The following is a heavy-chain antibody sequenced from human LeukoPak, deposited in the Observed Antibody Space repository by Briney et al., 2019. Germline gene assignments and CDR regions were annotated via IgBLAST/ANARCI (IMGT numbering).Heavy chain of an antibody. CDR2: IYYSGST. Sequence: ETVSLTCTVSGGSISSYYWSWIRQPPGKGLEWIGYIYYSGSTNYNPSLKSRVTISVDTSKNQFSLKLSSVTAADTAVYYCARGPLGPAAGHQNFDYWGQGTLVTVSS. D-gene: IGHD6-13*01. J-gene: IGHJ4*02. CDR1: GGSISSYY. V-gene: IGHV4-59*01. CDR3: ARGPLGPAAGHQNFDY.